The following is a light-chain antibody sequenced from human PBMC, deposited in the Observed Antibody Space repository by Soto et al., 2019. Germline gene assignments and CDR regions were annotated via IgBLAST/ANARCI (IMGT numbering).Light chain of an antibody. CDR1: QGIRNY. J-gene: IGKJ3*01. Sequence: DIQMTQSPTSLSASVGXRVTITCRASQGIRNYVAWYQQIPGKAPKLLIYAASTLQSGVPSRFSGSGSGTDFTLTINGLQPEDVATYSCQKYSSVPVFGPGTKVEIK. CDR3: QKYSSVPV. CDR2: AAS. V-gene: IGKV1-27*01.